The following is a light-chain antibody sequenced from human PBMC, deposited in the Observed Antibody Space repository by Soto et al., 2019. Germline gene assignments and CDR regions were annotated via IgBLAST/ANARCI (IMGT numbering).Light chain of an antibody. J-gene: IGKJ3*01. V-gene: IGKV3-20*01. CDR2: GAS. Sequence: EIVLTQSPGTLSLSPGERATLSCRASQTINNRYLAWYQQKPGQAPRLLIYGASSRATGIPDRFSGSGCGTEFTFAISRLEREDLAVYYCQQFASSPGFTFGPGTKVD. CDR3: QQFASSPGFT. CDR1: QTINNRY.